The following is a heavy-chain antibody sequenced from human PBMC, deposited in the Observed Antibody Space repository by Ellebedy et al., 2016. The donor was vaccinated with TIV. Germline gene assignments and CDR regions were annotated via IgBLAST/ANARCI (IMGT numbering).Heavy chain of an antibody. CDR1: GFTFSGSS. CDR3: ARPGTTIFGVEARYLDL. CDR2: IRNKANNYAT. V-gene: IGHV3-73*01. D-gene: IGHD3-3*01. J-gene: IGHJ2*01. Sequence: GGSLRLSXAASGFTFSGSSLHWVRQASGKGLEWVSRIRNKANNYATAYAASLKGRFAISRDDSRSTAYLQMNSLKTEDTAVYYCARPGTTIFGVEARYLDLWGRGTLVIVSS.